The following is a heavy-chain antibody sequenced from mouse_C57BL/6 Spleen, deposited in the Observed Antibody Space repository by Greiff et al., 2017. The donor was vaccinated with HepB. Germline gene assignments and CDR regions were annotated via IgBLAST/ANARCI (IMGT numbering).Heavy chain of an antibody. CDR2: IYPGSGST. V-gene: IGHV1-55*01. D-gene: IGHD3-2*02. Sequence: QVQLQQPGAELVKPGASVKMSCKASGYTFTSYWITWVKQRPGQGLEWIGDIYPGSGSTNYNEKFKSKATLTVDTSSSTAYMQLSSLTSEDSAVYYGAREGGQLRLRFAYWGQGTLVTVSA. J-gene: IGHJ3*01. CDR3: AREGGQLRLRFAY. CDR1: GYTFTSYW.